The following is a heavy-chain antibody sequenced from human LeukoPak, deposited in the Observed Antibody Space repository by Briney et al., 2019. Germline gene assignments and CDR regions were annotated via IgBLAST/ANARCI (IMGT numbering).Heavy chain of an antibody. V-gene: IGHV3-23*01. D-gene: IGHD5/OR15-5a*01. CDR3: AKDRGVWDPSGGPDAFDI. J-gene: IGHJ3*02. Sequence: GGSLRLSCAASGFTFSSYAISWVRQAPGKGLEWVSAISGSGGSTYYADSVKGRFTISRDNSKNTLYLQMNSLRAEDTAVYCCAKDRGVWDPSGGPDAFDIWGQRTMVTVSS. CDR1: GFTFSSYA. CDR2: ISGSGGST.